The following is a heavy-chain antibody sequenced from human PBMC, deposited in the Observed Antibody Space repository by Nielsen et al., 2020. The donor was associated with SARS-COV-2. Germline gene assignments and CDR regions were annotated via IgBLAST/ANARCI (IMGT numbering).Heavy chain of an antibody. J-gene: IGHJ3*01. Sequence: GESLKISCAASGFTFDDYGMSWVRQAPGKGLEWVSGINWNGGSTGYADSVKGRFTISRDSSRNTLFLEMNNLRGEDTAVYYCAKAWATEAFDLWGHGTLVTVSS. CDR3: AKAWATEAFDL. CDR2: INWNGGST. CDR1: GFTFDDYG. V-gene: IGHV3-20*04. D-gene: IGHD5-12*01.